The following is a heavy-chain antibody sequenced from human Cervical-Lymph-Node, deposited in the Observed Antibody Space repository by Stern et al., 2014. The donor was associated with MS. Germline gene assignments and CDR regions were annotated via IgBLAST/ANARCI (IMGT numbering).Heavy chain of an antibody. CDR3: TMGTPDRDFDY. CDR2: IYPGDSDT. D-gene: IGHD7-27*01. CDR1: GYSFTSHW. J-gene: IGHJ4*02. Sequence: VQLVQSGAEVKKPGESLRISCKGSGYSFTSHWIGWGRQMPGKGLEWMGIIYPGDSDTRYSPSFQGQVTISADTSISTAYLQWSRLKASDTAMYYCTMGTPDRDFDYWGQGTLVTVSS. V-gene: IGHV5-51*03.